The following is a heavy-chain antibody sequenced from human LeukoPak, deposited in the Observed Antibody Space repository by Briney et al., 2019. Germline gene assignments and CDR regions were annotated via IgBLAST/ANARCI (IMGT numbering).Heavy chain of an antibody. CDR3: AREPIVLMVYAAYYFDY. J-gene: IGHJ4*02. CDR1: RGTFSSYA. CDR2: IIPIFGTA. Sequence: ASVKVSCKASRGTFSSYAISWVRQAPGQGLEWMGRIIPIFGTANYAQKFQGRVTITTDESTSTAYMELSSLRSEDTAVYYCAREPIVLMVYAAYYFDYWGQGTLVTVSS. V-gene: IGHV1-69*05. D-gene: IGHD2-8*01.